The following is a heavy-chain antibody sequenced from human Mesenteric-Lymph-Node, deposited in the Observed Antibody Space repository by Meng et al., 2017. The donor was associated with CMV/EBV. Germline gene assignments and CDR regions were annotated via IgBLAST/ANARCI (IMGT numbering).Heavy chain of an antibody. V-gene: IGHV1-69*05. J-gene: IGHJ6*02. CDR1: GGTFSSYA. CDR2: IIPIFGTA. D-gene: IGHD6-13*01. CDR3: ARSIAAAGTTGGRYYYYYGMDV. Sequence: SVKVSCKASGGTFSSYAISWVRQAPGQGLEWMGGIIPIFGTANYAQKFQGRVTITTDESTSTAYMELSSLRSEDTAVYYCARSIAAAGTTGGRYYYYYGMDVWGQGTTVTVSS.